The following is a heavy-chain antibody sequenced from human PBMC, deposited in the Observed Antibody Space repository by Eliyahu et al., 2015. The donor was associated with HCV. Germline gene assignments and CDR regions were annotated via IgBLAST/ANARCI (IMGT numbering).Heavy chain of an antibody. Sequence: QVQLVQSGAEVKKPGASVKVSCKASGYTFTXYYIHWVRQAPGQGXXWMGRLNPNSGDTDCAQKFQGRVTMTRDTSISTAYMELNWLTSDDTAVYFCASSAYCGGDCYPYWGQGTLVTVSS. V-gene: IGHV1-2*06. CDR2: LNPNSGDT. CDR1: GYTFTXYY. D-gene: IGHD2-21*01. CDR3: ASSAYCGGDCYPY. J-gene: IGHJ4*02.